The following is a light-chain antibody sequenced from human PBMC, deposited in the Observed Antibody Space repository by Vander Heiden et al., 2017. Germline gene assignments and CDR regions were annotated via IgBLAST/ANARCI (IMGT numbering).Light chain of an antibody. CDR3: AAWDDSLSGYV. Sequence: QSVVTQPPSASGTPGQRVTISCSGSSSNFGSNYVYWYQQLPGSAPKLLIYRNNQRPSGVPDRFSGSKSGTSASLAISGLRSEDEADYYCAAWDDSLSGYVFGTGTKVTVL. CDR2: RNN. CDR1: SSNFGSNY. V-gene: IGLV1-47*01. J-gene: IGLJ1*01.